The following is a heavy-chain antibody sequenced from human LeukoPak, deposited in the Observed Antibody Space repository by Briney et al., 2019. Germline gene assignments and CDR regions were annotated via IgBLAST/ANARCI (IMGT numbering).Heavy chain of an antibody. D-gene: IGHD3-10*01. CDR1: GFTFSSYW. Sequence: GGSLRLSCAASGFTFSSYWISWVRQAPGKGLEWVANIKQDGSEKYYVDSVKGRFTISRDNAKNSLYLQMNSLRAEDTAVYYCASLRHGELSSPFDYWGQGTLVTVSS. J-gene: IGHJ4*02. V-gene: IGHV3-7*01. CDR2: IKQDGSEK. CDR3: ASLRHGELSSPFDY.